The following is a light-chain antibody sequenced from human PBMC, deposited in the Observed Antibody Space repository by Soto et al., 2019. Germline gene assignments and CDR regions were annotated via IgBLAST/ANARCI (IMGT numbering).Light chain of an antibody. V-gene: IGKV1-9*01. CDR2: LAS. J-gene: IGKJ5*01. CDR1: QGIRNP. Sequence: IQLTQSASSLSASVGDRDTITCRASQGIRNPLAWYQQKPGKGPKLLIYLASTLQSGVPSRFSVSGSGTDFTLTISSLQPEDFATYYCQQVDSYPITFGQGTRLEIK. CDR3: QQVDSYPIT.